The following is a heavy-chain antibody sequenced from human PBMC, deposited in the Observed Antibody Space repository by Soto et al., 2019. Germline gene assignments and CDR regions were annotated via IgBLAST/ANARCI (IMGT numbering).Heavy chain of an antibody. Sequence: QLQLQESGPGLVKPSETLSLTCTVSGGSISSSSSYWGWIRQPPGKGLEWIGSINYSGSTYYNPSLTGRITISVDTSKNQFSLKLSSVTAADTAVYFCAKTGFWSDYRVADYWGQGTLVTVSS. CDR3: AKTGFWSDYRVADY. J-gene: IGHJ4*02. CDR1: GGSISSSSSY. D-gene: IGHD3-3*01. CDR2: INYSGST. V-gene: IGHV4-39*01.